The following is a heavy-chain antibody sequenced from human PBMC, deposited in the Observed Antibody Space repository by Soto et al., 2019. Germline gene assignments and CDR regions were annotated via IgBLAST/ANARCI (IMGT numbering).Heavy chain of an antibody. V-gene: IGHV3-7*03. J-gene: IGHJ4*02. CDR3: AKDSRGIPFEDTEKEGVAAYYFDY. CDR2: IKQDGSEK. Sequence: PGGSLRLSCVASGFTFSSYWMSWVRQAPGKGLEWVANIKQDGSEKYYVDSVKGRFTISRDDSKNTLYLQMNSLRAEDTAVYYCAKDSRGIPFEDTEKEGVAAYYFDYWGQGTLVTVSS. CDR1: GFTFSSYW. D-gene: IGHD2-15*01.